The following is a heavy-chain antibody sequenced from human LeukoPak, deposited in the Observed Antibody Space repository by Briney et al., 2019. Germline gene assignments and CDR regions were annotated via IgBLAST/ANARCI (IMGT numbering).Heavy chain of an antibody. J-gene: IGHJ4*02. Sequence: SETLSLTCTVSGGSISSYYWSWIRQPPGKGLEWIGYIYYSGSTNYNPSLKSRVTILIDTSKNQFSLKLSSVTAADMAVYYCARDKGGGEVDYWGQGTLVTVSS. CDR3: ARDKGGGEVDY. D-gene: IGHD3-10*01. CDR2: IYYSGST. CDR1: GGSISSYY. V-gene: IGHV4-59*01.